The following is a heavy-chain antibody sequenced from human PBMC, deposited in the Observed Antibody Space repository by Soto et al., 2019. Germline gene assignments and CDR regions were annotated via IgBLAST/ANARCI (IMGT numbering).Heavy chain of an antibody. V-gene: IGHV3-23*01. J-gene: IGHJ4*02. Sequence: EVQLLESGGGLVQPGGSLRLSCAASGFTFSSYAMSWVRQAPGKGLEWVSAISGSGGSTYYADSVKGRFTISRDNSKNTLYLQMNSLRAEDTAVYYCAKRIGYCTNGLCYQGAGFDYWGQGTLVTVSS. CDR2: ISGSGGST. CDR1: GFTFSSYA. CDR3: AKRIGYCTNGLCYQGAGFDY. D-gene: IGHD2-8*01.